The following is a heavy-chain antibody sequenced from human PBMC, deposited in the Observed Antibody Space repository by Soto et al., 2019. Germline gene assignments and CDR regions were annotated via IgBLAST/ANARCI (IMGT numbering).Heavy chain of an antibody. J-gene: IGHJ6*02. D-gene: IGHD2-21*02. CDR2: IYYSGST. CDR3: ARDLWGYCGTDCYPMDV. V-gene: IGHV4-59*01. CDR1: GGSISSYY. Sequence: SETLSLTCTASGGSISSYYWSWIRQPPGKGLEWIGYIYYSGSTNYNPSLKSRVTISVDTSKNQFSLKLSSVTAADTAVYYCARDLWGYCGTDCYPMDVWGQGTTVTVSS.